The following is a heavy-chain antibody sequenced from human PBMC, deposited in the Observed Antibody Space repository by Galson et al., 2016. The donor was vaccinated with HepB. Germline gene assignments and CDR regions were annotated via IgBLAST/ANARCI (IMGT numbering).Heavy chain of an antibody. CDR2: IKQNGREK. CDR3: AREGYGGFDN. V-gene: IGHV3-7*03. CDR1: GFTFNNYW. J-gene: IGHJ4*02. Sequence: SLRLSCAASGFTFNNYWMSWVRQAPGKGLEWVANIKQNGREKDYVDSVKGRFTISRDNAKNSLYLQMNSLRAEDTAVYYCAREGYGGFDNWGKGTPVTVSS. D-gene: IGHD4-23*01.